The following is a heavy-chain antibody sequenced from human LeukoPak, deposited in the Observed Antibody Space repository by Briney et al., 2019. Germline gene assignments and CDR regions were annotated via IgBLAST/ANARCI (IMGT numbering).Heavy chain of an antibody. CDR1: GFTFSSYA. Sequence: GGSLRLSCAASGFTFSSYAMSWVRQAPGKGLEWVSAISSSGGSTYYADSVKGRFTISRDNSKNTLYLQMNSLRAEDTAVYYCASHHYYDSSGLDDYFDYWGQGTLVTVSS. V-gene: IGHV3-23*01. J-gene: IGHJ4*02. CDR3: ASHHYYDSSGLDDYFDY. D-gene: IGHD3-22*01. CDR2: ISSSGGST.